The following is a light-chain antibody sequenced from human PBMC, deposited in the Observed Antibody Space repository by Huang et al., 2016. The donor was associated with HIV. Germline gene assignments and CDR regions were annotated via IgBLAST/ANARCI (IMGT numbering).Light chain of an antibody. Sequence: EIVLTQSPATLSLSPGERATLSCRASQSLSIYLAWYQQKPGQPPRLLIYDASNRATGIPDRCSGSGSGTDFTLTISSLDPEDFAVYYCQQRSNWPGLTFGGGTKVEIK. CDR3: QQRSNWPGLT. J-gene: IGKJ4*01. CDR2: DAS. V-gene: IGKV3-11*01. CDR1: QSLSIY.